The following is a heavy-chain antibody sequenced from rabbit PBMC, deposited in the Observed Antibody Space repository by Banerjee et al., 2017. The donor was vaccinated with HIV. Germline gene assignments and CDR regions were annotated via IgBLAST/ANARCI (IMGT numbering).Heavy chain of an antibody. Sequence: QEQLVESGGGLVTLGASLTLTCKASGIDFSGFGISWVRQAPGKGLEWIANIYPDYGSTDYASWVNGRFTISLDNAQNTVFLRMTSLTAADTATYFCAREDAGGGGWGLWGPGTLVTVS. J-gene: IGHJ6*01. CDR2: IYPDYGST. D-gene: IGHD4-2*01. CDR3: AREDAGGGGWGL. V-gene: IGHV1S47*01. CDR1: GIDFSGFG.